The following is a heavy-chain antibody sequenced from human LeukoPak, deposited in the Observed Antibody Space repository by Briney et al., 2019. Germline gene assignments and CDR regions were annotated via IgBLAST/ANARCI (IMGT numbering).Heavy chain of an antibody. CDR3: ARDAYCSGGSCYYEFDY. CDR1: GYTFTGYY. D-gene: IGHD2-15*01. V-gene: IGHV1-2*02. CDR2: VNPNSGGT. Sequence: ASVKVSCKASGYTFTGYYMHWVRQAPRQGLEWMGWVNPNSGGTNYAQKFQGRVTMTRDTSISTAYMELSRLRSDDTAVYYCARDAYCSGGSCYYEFDYWGQGTLVTVSS. J-gene: IGHJ4*02.